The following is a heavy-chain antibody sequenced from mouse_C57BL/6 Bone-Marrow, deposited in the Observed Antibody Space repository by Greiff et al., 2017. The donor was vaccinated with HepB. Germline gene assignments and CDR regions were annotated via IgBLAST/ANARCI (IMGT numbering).Heavy chain of an antibody. J-gene: IGHJ1*03. V-gene: IGHV14-4*01. CDR3: TTCPVVRYFDV. D-gene: IGHD1-1*01. CDR2: IDPENGDT. CDR1: GFNIKDDY. Sequence: EVKLMESGAELVRPGASVKLSCTASGFNIKDDYMHWVKQRPEQGLEWIGWIDPENGDTEYASKFQGKATITADTSSNTAYLQLSSLTSEDTAVYYCTTCPVVRYFDVWGTGTTVTVSS.